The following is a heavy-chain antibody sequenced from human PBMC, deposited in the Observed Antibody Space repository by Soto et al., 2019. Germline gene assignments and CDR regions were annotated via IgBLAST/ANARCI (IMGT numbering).Heavy chain of an antibody. J-gene: IGHJ6*02. CDR1: GGTFSSYA. Sequence: GAPVKVSCKASGGTFSSYAISWVRQAPGQGGEWMGGIIPIFGTANYAQKFQGRVTITADESTSTAYMELSSLRSEDTAVYYCARSELYCTNGVCYAKDGYYYYYGMDVWGQGTTVTVSS. V-gene: IGHV1-69*13. CDR3: ARSELYCTNGVCYAKDGYYYYYGMDV. D-gene: IGHD2-8*01. CDR2: IIPIFGTA.